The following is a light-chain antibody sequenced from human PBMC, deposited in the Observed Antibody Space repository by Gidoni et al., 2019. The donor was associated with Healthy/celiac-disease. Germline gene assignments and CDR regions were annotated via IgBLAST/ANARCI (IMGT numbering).Light chain of an antibody. J-gene: IGKJ1*01. CDR3: MQALQNPWT. Sequence: DIVMTQSRLSLPVTPGEPASISCRSSQSLLHSNGYNYLDWYLQKPGQSPQLLIYLGSNRASGVPDRCSGSGSGTDFTLKISRVEAEDVGVYYCMQALQNPWTFGQXTKVEIK. CDR2: LGS. V-gene: IGKV2-28*01. CDR1: QSLLHSNGYNY.